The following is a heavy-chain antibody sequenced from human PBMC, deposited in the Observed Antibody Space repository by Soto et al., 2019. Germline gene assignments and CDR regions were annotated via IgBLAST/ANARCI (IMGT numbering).Heavy chain of an antibody. D-gene: IGHD1-26*01. CDR3: ASNGIYSGSYHSYGMDV. V-gene: IGHV1-18*01. CDR2: ISAYNGNT. CDR1: GYTFTSYG. Sequence: QVQLVQSGAEVKKPGASVKVSCKASGYTFTSYGISWVRQAPGQGLEWMGWISAYNGNTNYAQKLQSRVTMTTDTSTSTAYMELRSLRSDDTAVYYCASNGIYSGSYHSYGMDVWGQGTTVTVSS. J-gene: IGHJ6*02.